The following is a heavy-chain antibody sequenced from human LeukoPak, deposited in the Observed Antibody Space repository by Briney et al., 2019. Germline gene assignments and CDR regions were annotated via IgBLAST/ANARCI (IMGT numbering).Heavy chain of an antibody. D-gene: IGHD2-15*01. CDR2: ISGSGGST. V-gene: IGHV3-23*01. Sequence: GGSLRLSCAASGFTFSSYAMSWVRQAPGKGLEWVSAISGSGGSTYYADSVKGRFTISRDNSKNTLYLQMNSLRAEDTAVYYCAKDFLVVVAVGDAFDIWGQGTMVTVSS. CDR1: GFTFSSYA. CDR3: AKDFLVVVAVGDAFDI. J-gene: IGHJ3*02.